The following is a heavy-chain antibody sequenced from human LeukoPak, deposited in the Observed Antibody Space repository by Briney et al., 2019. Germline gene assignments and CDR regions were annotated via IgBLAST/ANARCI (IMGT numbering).Heavy chain of an antibody. J-gene: IGHJ4*02. CDR1: GFTFSIYA. D-gene: IGHD1-1*01. CDR3: AVNWNLDY. Sequence: GGSLRLSCAASGFTFSIYAMSWVRQAPGKGLEWVSSISASADRTHYADSVKGRFTISRDTSKNTLSLQMNSLRAEDTAVYYCAVNWNLDYWGQGTLVTVSS. CDR2: ISASADRT. V-gene: IGHV3-23*01.